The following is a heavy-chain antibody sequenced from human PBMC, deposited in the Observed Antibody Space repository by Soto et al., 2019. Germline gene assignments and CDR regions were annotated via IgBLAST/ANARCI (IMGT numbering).Heavy chain of an antibody. CDR2: IIPIFGTA. V-gene: IGHV1-69*13. Sequence: ASVRVSCKASGGTFSSYAISWVRQAPGQGLEWMGGIIPIFGTANYAQKFQGSVTITADESTSTAYMELSSLRSEETAVYYCARDDRRSSPAADYYHYGMNVWRQGTTVTVSS. J-gene: IGHJ6*02. D-gene: IGHD6-6*01. CDR1: GGTFSSYA. CDR3: ARDDRRSSPAADYYHYGMNV.